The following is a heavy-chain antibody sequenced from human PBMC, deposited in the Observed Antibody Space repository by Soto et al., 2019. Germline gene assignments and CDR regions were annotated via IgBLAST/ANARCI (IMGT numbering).Heavy chain of an antibody. Sequence: VQLVESGGGVVQPGRSLRLSCAASGFTFSDYAMHWVRQAPGKGLEWVAVVSHDGRNTHYADSVKGPFTIPSDSSKHTVTLEMTSLRAEDTAVYYCAKGGRQWLVTSDFNYWGQGALVTVSS. D-gene: IGHD6-19*01. CDR3: AKGGRQWLVTSDFNY. CDR2: VSHDGRNT. J-gene: IGHJ4*02. CDR1: GFTFSDYA. V-gene: IGHV3-30*18.